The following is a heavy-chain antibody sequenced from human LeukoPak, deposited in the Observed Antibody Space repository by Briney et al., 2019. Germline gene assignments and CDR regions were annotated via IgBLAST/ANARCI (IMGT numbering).Heavy chain of an antibody. V-gene: IGHV1-2*02. J-gene: IGHJ5*02. CDR2: INPNSGGT. Sequence: EASVKVSCKASGYTFTGYYMHWVRQAPGQGLEWMGWINPNSGGTNYAQKFQGRVTMTRDTSISTAYMELSRLRSDDTAVYYCAREEGYCSGGSCYVNWFDPWGQGTLVTVSS. CDR3: AREEGYCSGGSCYVNWFDP. CDR1: GYTFTGYY. D-gene: IGHD2-15*01.